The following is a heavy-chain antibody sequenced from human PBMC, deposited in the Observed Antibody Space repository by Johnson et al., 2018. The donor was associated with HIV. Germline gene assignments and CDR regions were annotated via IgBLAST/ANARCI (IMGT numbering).Heavy chain of an antibody. V-gene: IGHV3-30*03. Sequence: QVQLVESGGGVVQPGRSLRLSCAASGFTFSSYGMHWVRQAPGKGLEWVAVISYDGSNKYYADSVKGRFTLSSDNSKNTLYLQMNSLRAEDTAVYYCARDRVENYYGSGSYYDAFDIWGQGTMVTVSS. CDR1: GFTFSSYG. CDR3: ARDRVENYYGSGSYYDAFDI. J-gene: IGHJ3*02. D-gene: IGHD3-10*01. CDR2: ISYDGSNK.